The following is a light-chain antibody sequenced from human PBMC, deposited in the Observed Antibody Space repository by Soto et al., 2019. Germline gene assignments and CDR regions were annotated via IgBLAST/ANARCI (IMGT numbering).Light chain of an antibody. Sequence: DIKLTQSPSSVSASVGDRVTITCRASQGVSSWLAWYQQKPGKAPKLLISAASTLQHGVPSRFSGSGSGTDFTLTISILQPEDFATYYCQQANSFPITFGQGTRLDIK. CDR1: QGVSSW. V-gene: IGKV1-12*01. CDR2: AAS. CDR3: QQANSFPIT. J-gene: IGKJ5*01.